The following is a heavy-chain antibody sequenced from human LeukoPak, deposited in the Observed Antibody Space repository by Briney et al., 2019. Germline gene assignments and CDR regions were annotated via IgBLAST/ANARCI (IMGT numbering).Heavy chain of an antibody. Sequence: SETLSLTCTVSGGSISSSSYYWSWIRQPPGKGLEWIGYIYYSGSTYYNPSLKSRVTMSVDTSKNQFSLRLSSVTAADTAVYYCAREVSRWPYYFDYWGQGTLVTVSS. CDR3: AREVSRWPYYFDY. V-gene: IGHV4-30-4*01. D-gene: IGHD4-23*01. J-gene: IGHJ4*02. CDR2: IYYSGST. CDR1: GGSISSSSYY.